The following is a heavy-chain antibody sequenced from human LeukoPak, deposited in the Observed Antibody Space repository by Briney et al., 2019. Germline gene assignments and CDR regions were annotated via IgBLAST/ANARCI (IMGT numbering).Heavy chain of an antibody. V-gene: IGHV3-74*01. CDR1: GFTFTNYW. J-gene: IGHJ4*02. Sequence: GGSLRLSCAASGFTFTNYWMHWVRQAPGMGLVWVSRLPPDELDTIYADSVKGRFTVSRDNAKNTVYLQMNNLRAEDTAVYYCARDLGYCTNGVCHTRFDYWGQGTLVAVSS. D-gene: IGHD2-8*01. CDR3: ARDLGYCTNGVCHTRFDY. CDR2: LPPDELDT.